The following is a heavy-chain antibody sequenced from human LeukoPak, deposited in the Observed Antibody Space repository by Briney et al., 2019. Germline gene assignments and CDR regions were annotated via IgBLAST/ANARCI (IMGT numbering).Heavy chain of an antibody. CDR1: GYIFTAYY. CDR3: TRVGDDYPY. J-gene: IGHJ4*02. V-gene: IGHV1-2*02. D-gene: IGHD5-24*01. Sequence: ASVTVSCKASGYIFTAYYLHWVRQAPGQKPEWMGWIKANSGDTNYAQKFQGRVTMTRDTSISTVYMELSGLTADDTAVYYGTRVGDDYPYWGQGTLVTVSS. CDR2: IKANSGDT.